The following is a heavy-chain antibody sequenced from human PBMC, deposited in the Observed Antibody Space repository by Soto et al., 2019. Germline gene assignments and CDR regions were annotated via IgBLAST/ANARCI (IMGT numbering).Heavy chain of an antibody. CDR1: GGSMSPYY. J-gene: IGHJ5*02. CDR3: ARGGGGVPAAYGP. Sequence: QVQLKESGPGLVKPSETLSLTCSVSGGSMSPYYWSWIRQPPGKGLEWIGFVYHSGYAKYNPSLESRLTISVDTAKNQFSLTLTSVTAADTAVYYCARGGGGVPAAYGPWGQGKLVTVSS. D-gene: IGHD2-2*01. V-gene: IGHV4-59*01. CDR2: VYHSGYA.